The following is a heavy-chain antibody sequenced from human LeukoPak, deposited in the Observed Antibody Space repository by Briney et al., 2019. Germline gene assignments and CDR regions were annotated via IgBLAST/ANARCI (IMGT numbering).Heavy chain of an antibody. Sequence: PSETLSLTCAVYGGSFSGYYWIWLRQPPGKGLEWIGEINYCGITNYNPSLKSRVTVSVDTSKNQFSLKLRSVTAADEAVYYCARGHIYDILTGSIFDYWGQGTLVTVSS. CDR2: INYCGIT. CDR3: ARGHIYDILTGSIFDY. CDR1: GGSFSGYY. V-gene: IGHV4-34*01. D-gene: IGHD3-9*01. J-gene: IGHJ4*02.